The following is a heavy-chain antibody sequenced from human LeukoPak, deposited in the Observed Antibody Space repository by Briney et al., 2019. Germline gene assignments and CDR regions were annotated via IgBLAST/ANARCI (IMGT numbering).Heavy chain of an antibody. Sequence: PSETLSLTCAVYGGSFSGYYWSWIRQPPGKGLEWIGEINHSGSTNYNPSLKSRVTISVDTSKNQFSLKLSSVTAADTAVYYCARTRKLIGYPPAGYWGQGTLVTVSS. CDR2: INHSGST. J-gene: IGHJ4*02. V-gene: IGHV4-34*01. D-gene: IGHD5-18*01. CDR1: GGSFSGYY. CDR3: ARTRKLIGYPPAGY.